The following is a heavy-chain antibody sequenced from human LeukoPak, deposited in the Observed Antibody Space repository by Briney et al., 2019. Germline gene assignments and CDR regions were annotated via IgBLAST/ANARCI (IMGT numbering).Heavy chain of an antibody. CDR1: GFTFSSYA. J-gene: IGHJ4*02. D-gene: IGHD4-17*01. Sequence: GSLRLSCAASGFTFSSYAMHWVRQAPGKGLEWVAVISYDGSNKYYTDSVKGRFTISRDNSKNTLYLQMNSLRAEDTAIYYCARGADDYGDYTYDYWGQGTLVTVSS. CDR3: ARGADDYGDYTYDY. V-gene: IGHV3-30-3*01. CDR2: ISYDGSNK.